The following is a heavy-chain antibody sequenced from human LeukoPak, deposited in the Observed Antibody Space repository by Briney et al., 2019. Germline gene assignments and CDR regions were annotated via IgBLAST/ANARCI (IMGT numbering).Heavy chain of an antibody. CDR3: AKLPVRAGGNSVGHFYY. CDR1: GFTFSSYE. CDR2: IRYDGSNK. J-gene: IGHJ4*02. Sequence: PGGSLRLSCAASGFTFSSYEMNWVRQAPGKGLEWVAFIRYDGSNKYYADSVKGRFTISRDNSKNTLYLQMNSLRAEDTAVYYCAKLPVRAGGNSVGHFYYWGQGTLVTVSS. D-gene: IGHD4-23*01. V-gene: IGHV3-30*02.